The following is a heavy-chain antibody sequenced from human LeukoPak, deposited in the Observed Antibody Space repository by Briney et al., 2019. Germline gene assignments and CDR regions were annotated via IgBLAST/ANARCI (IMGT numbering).Heavy chain of an antibody. Sequence: GSSLRLSCTASGFAFSSYAMHWVRQAPGKGLEWVGIISYDGITEDYSDSVKGRFSISRDNFKNTLFLQMNGLRYEDTAVYYCARDISTGWSIKYFFDFWGQGTLVTLPS. D-gene: IGHD6-19*01. CDR3: ARDISTGWSIKYFFDF. V-gene: IGHV3-30*16. J-gene: IGHJ4*02. CDR1: GFAFSSYA. CDR2: ISYDGITE.